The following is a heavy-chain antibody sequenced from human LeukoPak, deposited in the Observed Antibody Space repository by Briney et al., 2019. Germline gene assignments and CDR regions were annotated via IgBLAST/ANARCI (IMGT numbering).Heavy chain of an antibody. D-gene: IGHD4-17*01. CDR3: ARGDYGYYYYMDV. CDR1: GVTYA. J-gene: IGHJ6*03. Sequence: GGSLRLSCAASGVTYAMKLVRQAPGKGLEWVSSISGNGVSTFYAESVKGRFTISRDNFKNTVYLQMNSLRADDTAIYYCARGDYGYYYYMDVWGKGTTVTVSS. V-gene: IGHV3-23*01. CDR2: ISGNGVST.